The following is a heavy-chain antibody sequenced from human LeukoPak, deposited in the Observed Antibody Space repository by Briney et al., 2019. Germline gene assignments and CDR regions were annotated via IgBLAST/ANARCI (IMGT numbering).Heavy chain of an antibody. J-gene: IGHJ4*02. CDR3: ARGPCSSTSCYSGFDY. Sequence: SETLSLTCAVYGGSFSYYYWSWIRQPPGKGLEWIGEINHSGSTNYNPSLKSRVTIPLDTSKNLLSLKVSSVTAADTAVYYCARGPCSSTSCYSGFDYWGQGTLVTVSS. CDR1: GGSFSYYY. V-gene: IGHV4-34*01. D-gene: IGHD2-2*02. CDR2: INHSGST.